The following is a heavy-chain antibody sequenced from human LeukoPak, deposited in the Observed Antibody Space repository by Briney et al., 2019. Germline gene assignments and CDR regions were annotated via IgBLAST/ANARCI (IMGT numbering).Heavy chain of an antibody. CDR1: GGSIRNYY. Sequence: PSETLSLTCTVSGGSIRNYYWSWIRQPPGKGLEWIGYIYYNGNTNYNPSLKSRVTISVGTSKNQFSLQLSSVTAADTAVYYCAREDSLYSGSYYHWYFDLWGRGTLVTVSS. D-gene: IGHD1-26*01. CDR2: IYYNGNT. CDR3: AREDSLYSGSYYHWYFDL. J-gene: IGHJ2*01. V-gene: IGHV4-59*01.